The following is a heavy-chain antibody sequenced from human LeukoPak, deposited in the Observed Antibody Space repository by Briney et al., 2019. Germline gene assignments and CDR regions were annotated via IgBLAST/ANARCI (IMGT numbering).Heavy chain of an antibody. D-gene: IGHD3-22*01. CDR3: ASSYYDSSGRLFDL. J-gene: IGHJ5*02. CDR2: SSSSGYSI. Sequence: PGGSLRLSCAASGFTFSSYEMNWVPPAPRKGLGRVLYSSSSGYSIYYADSVKGRFTIYRDNAQNSLYLQMSSLRAEDTAGYYCASSYYDSSGRLFDLWGQGTRVTVSS. V-gene: IGHV3-48*03. CDR1: GFTFSSYE.